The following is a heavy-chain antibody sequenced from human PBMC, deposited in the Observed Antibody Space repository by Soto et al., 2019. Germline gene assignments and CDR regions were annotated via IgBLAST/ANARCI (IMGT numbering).Heavy chain of an antibody. CDR2: ISGSGGST. D-gene: IGHD6-19*01. CDR3: AKVPRVAVAGYYFDY. V-gene: IGHV3-23*01. J-gene: IGHJ4*02. CDR1: GFTFSSYA. Sequence: GGSLRLSCAASGFTFSSYAMSWVRQAPGKGLEWVSAISGSGGSTYYADSVKGRFTISRDNSKNTLYLQMNSLRAEDTAVYYCAKVPRVAVAGYYFDYWGQGTLVTVSS.